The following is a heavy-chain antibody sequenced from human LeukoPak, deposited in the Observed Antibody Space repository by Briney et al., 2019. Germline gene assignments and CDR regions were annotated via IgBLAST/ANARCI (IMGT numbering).Heavy chain of an antibody. Sequence: GGSLRLSCVATGFTFSTSGMHWVRQAPGKGLEWVTFIRSDGSYRYFADSVRGRFTISRDNWKNTLYLHMNRLRSEDTAVYYCAKGSPSTWESFQHWGQGTLVTVSS. V-gene: IGHV3-30*02. CDR2: IRSDGSYR. CDR3: AKGSPSTWESFQH. D-gene: IGHD7-27*01. CDR1: GFTFSTSG. J-gene: IGHJ1*01.